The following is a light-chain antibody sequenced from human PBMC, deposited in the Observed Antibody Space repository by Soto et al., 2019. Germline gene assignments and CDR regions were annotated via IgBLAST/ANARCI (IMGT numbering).Light chain of an antibody. CDR2: GAS. CDR3: QQGFSPLLT. CDR1: QSISAS. J-gene: IGKJ4*01. V-gene: IGKV1-39*01. Sequence: DIQMTQSPSSLSVSVGDRVTITCRASQSISASLNWFQKKPGKSPQLLIYGASDLQSGVPSRFSGSGSATDFTLTITDLQIEDSATYFCQQGFSPLLTLGGGTKVDI.